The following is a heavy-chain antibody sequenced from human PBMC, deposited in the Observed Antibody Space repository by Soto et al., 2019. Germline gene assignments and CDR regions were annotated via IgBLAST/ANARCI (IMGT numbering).Heavy chain of an antibody. V-gene: IGHV1-69*13. CDR1: GGTLTSYA. J-gene: IGHJ4*02. D-gene: IGHD1-1*01. CDR3: ARLRSLPSTIKFGNDFDY. CDR2: VVPMLNTL. Sequence: SVKVSCKASGGTLTSYAVNWVRQAPGQGLEWMGVVVPMLNTLKYAQRFQGRVTITADESTTTAFMELSSLKASDTAMYYCARLRSLPSTIKFGNDFDYWGQGALVTVSS.